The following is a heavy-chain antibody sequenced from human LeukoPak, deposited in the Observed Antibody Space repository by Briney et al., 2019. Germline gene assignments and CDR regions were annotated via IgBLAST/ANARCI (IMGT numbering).Heavy chain of an antibody. CDR1: GFTVSSNY. D-gene: IGHD3-22*01. Sequence: GGSLRLSCAASGFTVSSNYMSWVRQAPGKGLEWVSVIYSGGSTYYADSVKGRFTISRDNSKNTLHLQMNSLRAEDTAVYYCARHDYYDSSGYPKNYYYYGMDVWGQGTTVTVSS. V-gene: IGHV3-66*04. CDR3: ARHDYYDSSGYPKNYYYYGMDV. J-gene: IGHJ6*02. CDR2: IYSGGST.